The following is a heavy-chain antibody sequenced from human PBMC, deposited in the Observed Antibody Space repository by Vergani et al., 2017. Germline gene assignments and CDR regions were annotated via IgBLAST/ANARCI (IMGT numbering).Heavy chain of an antibody. J-gene: IGHJ6*02. D-gene: IGHD4-11*01. CDR2: ISAYKGNT. V-gene: IGHV1-18*01. Sequence: QVQLVQSGAEVKKPGASVKVSCKASGYTFTSYGISWVRQAPGQGLEWMGWISAYKGNTNYAQKLQGRVTMTTDTSTSTAYMERRSLRSAATAVYYCAKDKSKVGDYYYGMDVWGQGTTVTVSS. CDR3: AKDKSKVGDYYYGMDV. CDR1: GYTFTSYG.